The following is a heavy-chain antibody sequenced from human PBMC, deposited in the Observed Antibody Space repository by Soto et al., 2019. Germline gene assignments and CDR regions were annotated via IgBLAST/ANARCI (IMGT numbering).Heavy chain of an antibody. Sequence: VPLLESGGGLVQPGGSLRLSCAASGFTFHNFAMSWVRQAPGKGLEWVSAISYLDQSTYYADSVQGRFTISRDNSRNTVFLQMNSLRVEDSATYYCAKFQGSTLYPLDQWGQGTLVTVAS. CDR3: AKFQGSTLYPLDQ. D-gene: IGHD2-8*01. CDR2: ISYLDQST. CDR1: GFTFHNFA. J-gene: IGHJ4*02. V-gene: IGHV3-23*01.